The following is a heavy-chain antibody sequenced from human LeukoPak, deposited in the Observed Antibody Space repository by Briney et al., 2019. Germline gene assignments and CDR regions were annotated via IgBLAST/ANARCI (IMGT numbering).Heavy chain of an antibody. CDR1: GESSFSNYY. CDR2: INHSGYT. CDR3: SRQVVGNDY. J-gene: IGHJ4*02. D-gene: IGHD3-22*01. V-gene: IGHV4-34*01. Sequence: SETLSLTCAVYGESSFSNYYWSWIRQTPGGALEWIGEINHSGYTNYNPSLKSRVTLSIDTPKNQFSLRLNSVTAPDTAVYYCSRQVVGNDYWGQGTLVTVSS.